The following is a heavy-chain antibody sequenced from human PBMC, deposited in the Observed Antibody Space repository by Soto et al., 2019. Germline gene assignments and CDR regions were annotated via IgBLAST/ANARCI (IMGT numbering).Heavy chain of an antibody. CDR1: GYTFTSHY. V-gene: IGHV1-46*01. J-gene: IGHJ5*02. CDR2: INPSGGST. D-gene: IGHD1-1*01. Sequence: ASVKVSCKASGYTFTSHYMHWVRQAPGQGLEWMGIINPSGGSTSYAQKFQGRVTMTRDTSTSTVYMELSSLRSEDTAVYYCAREVDDWNDVFGQNWFDPWGQGTLVTVSS. CDR3: AREVDDWNDVFGQNWFDP.